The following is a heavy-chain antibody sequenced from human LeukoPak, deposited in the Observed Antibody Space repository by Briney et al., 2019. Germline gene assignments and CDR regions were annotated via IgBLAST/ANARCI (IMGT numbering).Heavy chain of an antibody. Sequence: GGSLRLSCAAPGFSFSSNWMGWARQAPGKGLEWVASINHNGNVNYYVDSVKGRFTISRDNAKNSLYLQMSNLRAEDTAVYFCARGGGLDVWGQGATVTVSS. D-gene: IGHD3-16*01. J-gene: IGHJ6*02. V-gene: IGHV3-7*03. CDR1: GFSFSSNW. CDR3: ARGGGLDV. CDR2: INHNGNVN.